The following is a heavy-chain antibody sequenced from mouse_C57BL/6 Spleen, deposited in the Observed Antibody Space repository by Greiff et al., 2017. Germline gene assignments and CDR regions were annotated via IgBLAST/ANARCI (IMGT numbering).Heavy chain of an antibody. CDR3: ARDRNDGDAMGY. D-gene: IGHD2-14*01. J-gene: IGHJ4*01. CDR1: GYTFTSYW. CDR2: IDPSDSYT. V-gene: IGHV1-69*01. Sequence: VQLQQPGAELVMPGASVKLSCKASGYTFTSYWMHWVKQRPGQGLEWIGEIDPSDSYTNYNQKFKGKSTLTVDKSSSTAYMQLSSLTSEDSAVYYCARDRNDGDAMGYWGNGTSVTVAS.